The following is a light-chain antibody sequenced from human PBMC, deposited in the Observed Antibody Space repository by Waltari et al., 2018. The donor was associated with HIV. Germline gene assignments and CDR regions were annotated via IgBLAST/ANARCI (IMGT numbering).Light chain of an antibody. V-gene: IGLV1-51*01. Sequence: QSVLTQPPSVSAAPGQKVTISCSGSSSNFGNSFVSWYQHLPGAAPKLRIYDNKKRPSGISDRLSGSKSGTSATLAITGLQTGDEADYYCGTWDSSLGAGVFGGGTRLTVL. J-gene: IGLJ3*02. CDR1: SSNFGNSF. CDR2: DNK. CDR3: GTWDSSLGAGV.